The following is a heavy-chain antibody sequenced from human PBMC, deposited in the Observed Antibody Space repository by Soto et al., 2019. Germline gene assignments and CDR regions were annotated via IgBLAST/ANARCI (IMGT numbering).Heavy chain of an antibody. CDR2: ISAYNGNT. J-gene: IGHJ3*02. CDR3: ARDCSSTSCYRDTGPNDAFDI. CDR1: GYTFTSYG. Sequence: ASVKVSCTASGYTFTSYGISWVRQAPGQGLEWMGWISAYNGNTNYAQKLQGRVTMTTDTSTSTAYMELRSLRSDDTAVYYCARDCSSTSCYRDTGPNDAFDIWGQGTMVTVSS. V-gene: IGHV1-18*01. D-gene: IGHD2-2*01.